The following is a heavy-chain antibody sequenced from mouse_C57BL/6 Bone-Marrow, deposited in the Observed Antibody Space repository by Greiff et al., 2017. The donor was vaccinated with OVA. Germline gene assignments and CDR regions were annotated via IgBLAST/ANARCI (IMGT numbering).Heavy chain of an antibody. CDR1: GYTFTSYG. V-gene: IGHV1-81*01. J-gene: IGHJ3*01. D-gene: IGHD3-2*02. CDR2: IYPRSGNT. Sequence: SGAELARPGASVKLSCKASGYTFTSYGISWVKQRTGQGLEWIGEIYPRSGNTYYNEKFKGKATLTADKSSSTAYMELRSLTSEDSAVYFCARSGAQATWFAYWGQGTLVTVSA. CDR3: ARSGAQATWFAY.